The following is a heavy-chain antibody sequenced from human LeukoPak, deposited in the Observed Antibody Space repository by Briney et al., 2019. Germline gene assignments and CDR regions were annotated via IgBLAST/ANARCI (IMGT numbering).Heavy chain of an antibody. CDR3: ARDVSDQLLLVPSY. Sequence: GASVKVSCKASGYTFTSYGISWVRQAPGQGLEWMGWISAYNGNTNYAQKLQGRVTMTTDTSTSTAYMELRSLRSDDTAVYYCARDVSDQLLLVPSYWGQGTLVTVSS. CDR1: GYTFTSYG. CDR2: ISAYNGNT. D-gene: IGHD2-2*01. J-gene: IGHJ4*02. V-gene: IGHV1-18*01.